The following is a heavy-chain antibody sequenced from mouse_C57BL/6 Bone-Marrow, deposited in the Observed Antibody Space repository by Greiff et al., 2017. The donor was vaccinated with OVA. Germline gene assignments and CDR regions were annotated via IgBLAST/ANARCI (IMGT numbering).Heavy chain of an antibody. CDR3: ARGFAY. CDR2: IFPGSGST. CDR1: GYTFTDYY. V-gene: IGHV1-75*01. J-gene: IGHJ3*01. Sequence: QVQLQQSGPELVQPGASVKISCKASGYTFTDYYINWVKQRPGQGLEWIGWIFPGSGSTYSNEKFKGKATLTVDKSSRTAYMLLSSLTSEDSAVYFCARGFAYWGQGTLVTVSA.